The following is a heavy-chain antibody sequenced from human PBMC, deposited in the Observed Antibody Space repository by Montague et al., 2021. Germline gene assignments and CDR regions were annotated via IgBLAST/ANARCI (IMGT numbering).Heavy chain of an antibody. CDR3: ARYLHTSKYSGSHYLSRQYGMDV. V-gene: IGHV4-34*01. CDR1: GGSFSGHY. Sequence: SETLSLTCAVYGGSFSGHYWSWIRQPPGKGLEWIGEINHSGSTNYNPSLKSRVTMSVDTSKNQSSLNLSSGTAADTAVYYCARYLHTSKYSGSHYLSRQYGMDVWGQGTTVPVSS. J-gene: IGHJ6*02. CDR2: INHSGST. D-gene: IGHD1-26*01.